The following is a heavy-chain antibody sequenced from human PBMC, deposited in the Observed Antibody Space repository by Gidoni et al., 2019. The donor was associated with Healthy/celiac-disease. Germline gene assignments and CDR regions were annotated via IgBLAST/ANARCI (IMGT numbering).Heavy chain of an antibody. Sequence: QVQLQQWGAGLWKPSETLSPTCAVYGGSVSGYYWSWIRQPPGKGLEWIGEINHSGSTNYNPSLKSRVTISVDTSKNQFSLKLSSVTAADTAVYYCAESSQATDTWGQGTLVTVSS. V-gene: IGHV4-34*01. J-gene: IGHJ5*02. CDR1: GGSVSGYY. CDR3: AESSQATDT. CDR2: INHSGST. D-gene: IGHD6-6*01.